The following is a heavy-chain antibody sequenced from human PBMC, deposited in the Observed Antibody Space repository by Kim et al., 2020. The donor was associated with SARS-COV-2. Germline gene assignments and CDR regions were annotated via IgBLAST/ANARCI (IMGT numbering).Heavy chain of an antibody. CDR3: AXGXXAGSDTSYYYSMDV. CDR1: GFTFDDYA. Sequence: GGSLRLSCAASGFTFDDYAMNWVRQAPGKGLEWVSGISWNSGTIDYVDSVRGRFXXSRDNARKSLFXQXXXLRXXDTALYYCAXGXXAGSDTSYYYSMDVWGXXXXVIVS. D-gene: IGHD3-10*01. V-gene: IGHV3-9*01. J-gene: IGHJ6*02. CDR2: ISWNSGTI.